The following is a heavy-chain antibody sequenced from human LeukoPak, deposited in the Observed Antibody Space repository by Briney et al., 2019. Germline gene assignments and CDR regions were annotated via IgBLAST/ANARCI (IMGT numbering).Heavy chain of an antibody. V-gene: IGHV3-74*03. Sequence: PGGSLRLSCAASGFAFSSYCTHWVRQAPRKGLVWLSRINGVGSYTKYADSVKGRFTFSRDNAQNTLFLQMNSLSAEDTAVYFCARDKSEYDSSGRGDYWGQGTLVTVSS. J-gene: IGHJ4*02. D-gene: IGHD3-22*01. CDR2: INGVGSYT. CDR3: ARDKSEYDSSGRGDY. CDR1: GFAFSSYC.